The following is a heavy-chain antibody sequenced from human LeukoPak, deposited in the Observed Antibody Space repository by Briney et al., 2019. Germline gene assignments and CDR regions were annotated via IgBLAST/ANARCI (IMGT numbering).Heavy chain of an antibody. CDR1: GFTFGDYA. Sequence: GRSLRLSCTASGFTFGDYAMSWVRQAPGKWLEWVGFIRSKAYGGTTEYAASVKGRFTVSRDDSKSIAYLQMNSLKTEDTAVYYCTRQRYQLLYDYWGQGTLVTVSS. D-gene: IGHD2-2*01. CDR3: TRQRYQLLYDY. CDR2: IRSKAYGGTT. V-gene: IGHV3-49*04. J-gene: IGHJ4*02.